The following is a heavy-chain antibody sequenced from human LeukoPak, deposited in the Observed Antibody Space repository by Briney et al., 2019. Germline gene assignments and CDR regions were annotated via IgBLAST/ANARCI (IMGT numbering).Heavy chain of an antibody. CDR1: GGTFSSYA. Sequence: SVKVSCKASGGTFSSYAISWVRQAPGQGLEWMGGIIPIFGTANYAQKFQGRVTITMDESRSTAYMELSSLRSEDTAVYYCARDGRDSSGFYWRGGPNWFDPWGQGTLVTVSS. CDR2: IIPIFGTA. V-gene: IGHV1-69*05. CDR3: ARDGRDSSGFYWRGGPNWFDP. J-gene: IGHJ5*02. D-gene: IGHD3-22*01.